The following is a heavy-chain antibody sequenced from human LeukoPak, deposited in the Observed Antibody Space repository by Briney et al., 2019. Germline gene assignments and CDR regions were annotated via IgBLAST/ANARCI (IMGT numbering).Heavy chain of an antibody. D-gene: IGHD1/OR15-1a*01. CDR3: ARARLNRWFDP. V-gene: IGHV1-46*01. Sequence: GASVKVSCTASGYTFTSYYMHWVRQAPGQGLEWMGIINPSGGSTSYAQKFQGRVTMTRDTSTSTVYMELSSLRSEDTAVYYCARARLNRWFDPWGQGTLVTVSS. J-gene: IGHJ5*02. CDR2: INPSGGST. CDR1: GYTFTSYY.